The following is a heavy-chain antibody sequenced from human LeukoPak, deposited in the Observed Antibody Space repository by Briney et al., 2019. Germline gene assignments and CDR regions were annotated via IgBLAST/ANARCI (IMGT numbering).Heavy chain of an antibody. Sequence: GGSLRLSCAASGFTFSSYGMHWVRQAPGKGLEWVAVIWYDGSNKYYADSVKGRFTISRDNSKNTLYLQMNSLRAEDTAVYYCARVRSGSYTYYYYGMDVWGQGTTVTVSS. D-gene: IGHD3-10*01. CDR1: GFTFSSYG. CDR3: ARVRSGSYTYYYYGMDV. CDR2: IWYDGSNK. J-gene: IGHJ6*02. V-gene: IGHV3-33*01.